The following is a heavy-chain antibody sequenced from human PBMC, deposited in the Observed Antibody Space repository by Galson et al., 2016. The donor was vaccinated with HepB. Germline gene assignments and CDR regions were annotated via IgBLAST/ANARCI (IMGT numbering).Heavy chain of an antibody. CDR2: IYYSGST. CDR3: ARVLTMSGSWLYYFDY. Sequence: SETLSLTCTVSGGSISSYYWSWIRQPPGKGLEWIGYIYYSGSTNYNPSLKSRVTISVDTSKNQFSLKLRSVTAADTAVYYCARVLTMSGSWLYYFDYWGQGTLVTVSS. D-gene: IGHD3-22*01. V-gene: IGHV4-59*01. CDR1: GGSISSYY. J-gene: IGHJ4*02.